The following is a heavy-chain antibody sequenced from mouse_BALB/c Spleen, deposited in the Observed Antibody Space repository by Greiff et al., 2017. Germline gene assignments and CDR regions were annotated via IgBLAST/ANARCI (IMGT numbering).Heavy chain of an antibody. J-gene: IGHJ3*01. CDR2: INSAGGST. CDR1: EYEFPSHD. D-gene: IGHD2-14*01. V-gene: IGHV5-2*01. Sequence: EVQRVESGGGLVQPGESLKLSCESNEYEFPSHDMSWVRQTPEKRLELVAAINSAGGSTYYPDTMKRRFIISRDNTKKTLYLQLSRLRSEDTALYYCARHERYFAWFAYWGQGTLVTVSA. CDR3: ARHERYFAWFAY.